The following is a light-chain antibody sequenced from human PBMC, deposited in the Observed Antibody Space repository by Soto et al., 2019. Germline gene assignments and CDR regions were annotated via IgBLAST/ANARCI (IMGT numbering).Light chain of an antibody. CDR2: DAS. Sequence: EIVLTQSPATLSLSPGERATLSCRASQSVSSYLAWYQQKPGQAPRLRIYDASNRATGIPARFSGSGSGTDFTLTISSLEPEDFAVYYCHQRSNWWTFGQGTKVDIK. J-gene: IGKJ1*01. CDR1: QSVSSY. CDR3: HQRSNWWT. V-gene: IGKV3-11*01.